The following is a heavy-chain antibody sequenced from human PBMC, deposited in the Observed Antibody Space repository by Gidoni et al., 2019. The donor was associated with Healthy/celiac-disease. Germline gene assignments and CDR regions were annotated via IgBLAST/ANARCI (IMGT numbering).Heavy chain of an antibody. J-gene: IGHJ4*02. V-gene: IGHV1-46*01. CDR3: ARDKGIVGATKLYFDY. CDR2: INPSGGST. D-gene: IGHD1-26*01. Sequence: QVQLMQSGAEVKKPGASVKVSCKASGYTFTSDYMHWVRQAPGQGLEWMGIINPSGGSTSYAQKFQGRVTMTRDTSTSTVYMELSSLRSEDTAVYYCARDKGIVGATKLYFDYWGQGTLVTVSS. CDR1: GYTFTSDY.